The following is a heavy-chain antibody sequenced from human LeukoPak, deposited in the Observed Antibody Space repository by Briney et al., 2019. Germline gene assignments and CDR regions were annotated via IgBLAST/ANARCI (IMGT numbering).Heavy chain of an antibody. J-gene: IGHJ3*02. CDR3: ARERQGTTGTTGSAFDI. CDR1: GGSISSYY. D-gene: IGHD1-1*01. Sequence: SETLSLTCTVSGGSISSYYWSWIRQPAGKGLEWIGRIYTSGSTNYNPSLKSRVTMSVDTSKNQFSLKLSSVTAADTAVYYCARERQGTTGTTGSAFDIWGQGTMVTVSS. CDR2: IYTSGST. V-gene: IGHV4-4*07.